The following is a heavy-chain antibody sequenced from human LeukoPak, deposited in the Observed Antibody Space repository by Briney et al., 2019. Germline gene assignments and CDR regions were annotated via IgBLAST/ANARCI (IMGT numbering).Heavy chain of an antibody. CDR1: GGSISSYY. CDR3: ARAQAGTGTYYYYMDV. J-gene: IGHJ6*03. D-gene: IGHD6-13*01. Sequence: SETLSLTCTVSGGSISSYYWSWIRQPPGKGLEWIGRIYTSGSTNYTNYNPSLKSRVTISVDTSKNQFSLKLSSVTAADTAVYYCARAQAGTGTYYYYMDVWGKGTTVTVSS. V-gene: IGHV4-4*08. CDR2: IYTSGSTNYT.